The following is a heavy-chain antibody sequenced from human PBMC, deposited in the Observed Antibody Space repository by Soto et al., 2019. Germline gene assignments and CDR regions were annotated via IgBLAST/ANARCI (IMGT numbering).Heavy chain of an antibody. D-gene: IGHD2-2*01. Sequence: PGGSLRLSCAASGFTFSSYSMNWVRQAPGKGLEWVSYISSSSSTIYYADSVKGRFTISRDNAKNSLYLQMNSLRAEDTAVYYCARDRIVVVPAAISYDILTGPDYWGQGTLVTVSS. J-gene: IGHJ4*02. CDR2: ISSSSSTI. CDR3: ARDRIVVVPAAISYDILTGPDY. V-gene: IGHV3-48*01. CDR1: GFTFSSYS.